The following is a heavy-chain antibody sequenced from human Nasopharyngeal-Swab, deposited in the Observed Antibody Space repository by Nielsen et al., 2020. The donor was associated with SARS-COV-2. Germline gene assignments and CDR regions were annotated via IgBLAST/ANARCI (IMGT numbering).Heavy chain of an antibody. CDR3: ARDLGGPVAASPNGMDV. J-gene: IGHJ6*02. Sequence: ASVKVSCKASGYTFTSYYMHWVRQAPGQGLEWMGIINPSGGSTSYAQKFQGRVTMTRDTSTSTVYMKLSSLRSEDTAVYYCARDLGGPVAASPNGMDVWGQGTTVTVSS. CDR1: GYTFTSYY. CDR2: INPSGGST. D-gene: IGHD2-15*01. V-gene: IGHV1-46*01.